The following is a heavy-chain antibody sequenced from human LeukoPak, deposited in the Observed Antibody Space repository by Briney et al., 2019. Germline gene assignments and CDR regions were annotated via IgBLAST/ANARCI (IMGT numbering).Heavy chain of an antibody. Sequence: ASVKVSCKASGYTFTGYYMHWVLQAPGQGLEWMGRINPNSGGTNYAQKFQGRVTMTRDTSISTAYMELSRLRSDDTAVYYCARDIGIRYPGGGYWGQGTLVTVSS. V-gene: IGHV1-2*06. CDR3: ARDIGIRYPGGGY. CDR1: GYTFTGYY. J-gene: IGHJ4*02. D-gene: IGHD3-9*01. CDR2: INPNSGGT.